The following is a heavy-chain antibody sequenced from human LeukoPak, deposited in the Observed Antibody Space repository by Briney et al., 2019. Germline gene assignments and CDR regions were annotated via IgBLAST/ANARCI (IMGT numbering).Heavy chain of an antibody. CDR2: IHHSGST. Sequence: SETLSLTCTVSGGSISSSSYYWSWIRQHPGKGLEWIGYIHHSGSTYYNPSLKSRFIISLDTSKNQFSLKLNSVTAADTAVYYCANYGSGSYRFDPWGQGTLVTVSS. CDR3: ANYGSGSYRFDP. V-gene: IGHV4-31*03. D-gene: IGHD3-10*01. J-gene: IGHJ5*02. CDR1: GGSISSSSYY.